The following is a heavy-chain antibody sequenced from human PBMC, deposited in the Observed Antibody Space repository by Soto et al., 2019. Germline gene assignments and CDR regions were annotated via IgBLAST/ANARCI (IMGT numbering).Heavy chain of an antibody. V-gene: IGHV3-74*01. D-gene: IGHD6-13*01. J-gene: IGHJ4*02. Sequence: EVQLVESGGGLVQPGGSLRLSCVASGFAFDSYWMHWVRQVPGEGPVCVSRIDYDGTTTTYADSVKGRFTISRDNAKKTLYLQMNSLRAEDSAVYYCTRGPRPSSAGTGAYWGQGTLVTVSS. CDR1: GFAFDSYW. CDR2: IDYDGTTT. CDR3: TRGPRPSSAGTGAY.